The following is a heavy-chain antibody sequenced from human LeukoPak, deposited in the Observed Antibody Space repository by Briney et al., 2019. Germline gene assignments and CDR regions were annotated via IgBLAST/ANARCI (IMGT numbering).Heavy chain of an antibody. CDR3: AKDRVVRGVPEFDY. Sequence: GGSLRLSCAASGFTFSSYGMSWVRQAPGKGLEWVSGISGSGGSTYYADSVKGRFTISRDNSKNTVYLQMNSLRAEDTAVYYCAKDRVVRGVPEFDYWGQGTLVTVSP. J-gene: IGHJ4*02. CDR2: ISGSGGST. CDR1: GFTFSSYG. V-gene: IGHV3-23*01. D-gene: IGHD3-10*01.